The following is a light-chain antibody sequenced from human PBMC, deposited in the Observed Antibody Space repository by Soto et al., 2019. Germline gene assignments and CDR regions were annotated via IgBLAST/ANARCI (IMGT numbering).Light chain of an antibody. CDR1: QSVSSSY. CDR3: QQYGSSPLYT. Sequence: IVLTQSPGTLSLSPLEIAALSFMASQSVSSSYLAWYQQKPGQAPRLLIYGASSRATGIPDRFSGSGSGTDFTLTISRLEPEHFAVYYCQQYGSSPLYTFGQGTRLEIK. CDR2: GAS. J-gene: IGKJ5*01. V-gene: IGKV3-20*01.